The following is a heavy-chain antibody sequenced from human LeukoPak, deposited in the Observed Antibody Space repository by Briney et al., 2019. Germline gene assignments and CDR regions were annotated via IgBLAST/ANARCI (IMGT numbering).Heavy chain of an antibody. Sequence: PSETLSLTCAVSGGSIGSYYWSWIRQPPGKGLEWIGYIYYSGSTNYNPSLKSRVTISVDTSKNQFSLKLSSVTAADTAVYYCARESVNDAFDIWGQGTMVTVSS. J-gene: IGHJ3*02. CDR2: IYYSGST. V-gene: IGHV4-59*12. CDR3: ARESVNDAFDI. D-gene: IGHD4-17*01. CDR1: GGSIGSYY.